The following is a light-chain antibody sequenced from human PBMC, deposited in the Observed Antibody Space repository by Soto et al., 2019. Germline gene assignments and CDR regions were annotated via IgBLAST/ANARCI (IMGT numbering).Light chain of an antibody. Sequence: EILMTQFPATLSVSPGERATLSCRASQSVSSSLAWYQQKPAQAPRLLIYGASTRATGIPARFSGSGSGTEFTLTISSLQSEDFAVYYCQQYHNWPPITFGQGTRLEIK. V-gene: IGKV3-15*01. J-gene: IGKJ5*01. CDR1: QSVSSS. CDR2: GAS. CDR3: QQYHNWPPIT.